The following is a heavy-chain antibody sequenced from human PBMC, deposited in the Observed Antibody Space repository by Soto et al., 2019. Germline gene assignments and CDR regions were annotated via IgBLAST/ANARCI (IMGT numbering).Heavy chain of an antibody. D-gene: IGHD3-22*01. CDR2: IYYSGST. CDR1: GGSISSSSYY. Sequence: SETLYLTCTVSGGSISSSSYYWGWLRQPPGKGLEWIGSIYYSGSTYYNPSLKSRVTISVDTSKNQFSLKLSSVTAADTAVYYCARSPDSSGYYPRRYYYGMDVWGQGTTVTVSS. J-gene: IGHJ6*02. V-gene: IGHV4-39*07. CDR3: ARSPDSSGYYPRRYYYGMDV.